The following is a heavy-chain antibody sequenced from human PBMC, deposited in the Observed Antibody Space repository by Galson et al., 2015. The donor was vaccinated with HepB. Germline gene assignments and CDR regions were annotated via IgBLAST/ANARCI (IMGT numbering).Heavy chain of an antibody. D-gene: IGHD1-1*01. CDR1: GFTFSSYA. V-gene: IGHV3-30*04. J-gene: IGHJ4*02. CDR2: ISYDGSNK. Sequence: LRLSCAASGFTFSSYAMHWVRQAPGKGLEWVAVISYDGSNKYYADSVKGRFTISRDNSKNTLYLQMNSLRAEDTAVYYCASGRTTGDIFDYWGQGTLVTVSS. CDR3: ASGRTTGDIFDY.